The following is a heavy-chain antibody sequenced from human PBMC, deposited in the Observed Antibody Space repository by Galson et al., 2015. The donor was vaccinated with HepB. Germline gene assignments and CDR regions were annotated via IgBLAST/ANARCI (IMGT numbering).Heavy chain of an antibody. D-gene: IGHD3-9*01. V-gene: IGHV1-18*01. CDR2: ISAYNGNT. Sequence: SVKVSCKASGYTFTSYGISWVRQAPGQGLEWMGWISAYNGNTNYAQKLQGRVTMTTDTSTSTAYMELRSLRSDDTAVYYCARDLARYFDWLPHEYWGQGTLVTVSS. CDR1: GYTFTSYG. J-gene: IGHJ4*02. CDR3: ARDLARYFDWLPHEY.